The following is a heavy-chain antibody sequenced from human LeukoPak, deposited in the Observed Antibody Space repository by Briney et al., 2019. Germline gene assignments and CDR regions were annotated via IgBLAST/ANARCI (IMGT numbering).Heavy chain of an antibody. CDR1: GFTFSSFV. J-gene: IGHJ3*02. V-gene: IGHV3-30*18. Sequence: GGSLRLSCAAPGFTFSSFVMHWVRQAPGKGLEWVALISYDGSNKLYADPVQGRFTISRDNSKNTVYLQMNNLRTEDTAVYYCAKGGASGQPTGSAFDIWGQGTMVTVSS. CDR3: AKGGASGQPTGSAFDI. D-gene: IGHD1-26*01. CDR2: ISYDGSNK.